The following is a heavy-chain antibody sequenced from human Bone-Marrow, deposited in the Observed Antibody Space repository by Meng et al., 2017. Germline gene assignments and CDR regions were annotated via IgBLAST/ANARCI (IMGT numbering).Heavy chain of an antibody. D-gene: IGHD5-18*01. CDR1: GYTFTSYD. J-gene: IGHJ4*02. CDR2: MNPNSGNT. CDR3: GLPFDY. Sequence: QVQLVQSGAEVKKPGASVKVSCKASGYTFTSYDINWVRQATGQGLEWMGWMNPNSGNTGYAQKFQGRVTMTRNTSISTAYMDPVDTATYYCAHRLQGLPFDYWGQGTLVTVSS. V-gene: IGHV1-8*01.